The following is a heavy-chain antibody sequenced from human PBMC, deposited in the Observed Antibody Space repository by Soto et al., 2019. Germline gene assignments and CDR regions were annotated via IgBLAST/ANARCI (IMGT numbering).Heavy chain of an antibody. V-gene: IGHV4-31*03. D-gene: IGHD1-7*01. J-gene: IGHJ5*02. CDR2: IFPSGST. Sequence: ASETLSLTCTVSGGSISSGGFYWNWIRQHPGKDLEWIGYIFPSGSTHYNPSLNSRVIMSADTSKNQLSLNLNSVTAADTAVYYCARGGNSGNWFDPWGQGTLVTVSS. CDR3: ARGGNSGNWFDP. CDR1: GGSISSGGFY.